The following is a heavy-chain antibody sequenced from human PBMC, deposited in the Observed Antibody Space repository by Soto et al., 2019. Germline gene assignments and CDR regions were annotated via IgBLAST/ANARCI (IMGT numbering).Heavy chain of an antibody. V-gene: IGHV4-34*01. Sequence: PSETLSLTCSVYGGSFSGYYWNWIRQPPGKGLEWIGEINHSGSTNYNPSLKSRVTISVDTSKNQFSLKLSSVTAADTAVYYCARSGSAFYSTFSYWGQGTRVTVSS. CDR3: ARSGSAFYSTFSY. D-gene: IGHD3-22*01. CDR1: GGSFSGYY. J-gene: IGHJ4*02. CDR2: INHSGST.